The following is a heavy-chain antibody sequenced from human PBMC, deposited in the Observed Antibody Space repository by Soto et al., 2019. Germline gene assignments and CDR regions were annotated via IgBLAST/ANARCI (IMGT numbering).Heavy chain of an antibody. CDR1: GYTFTSYG. V-gene: IGHV1-18*01. CDR2: ISAYNGNT. CDR3: ARDRGRISLFGVVRREYYFDY. Sequence: QVQLVQSGAEVKKPGASVKVSCKASGYTFTSYGISWVRQAPGQGLEWMGWISAYNGNTNYAQKLQGRVTMTTDTSTSTANLELRSQRSDATAVYYCARDRGRISLFGVVRREYYFDYWGQGTLVTVSS. J-gene: IGHJ4*02. D-gene: IGHD3-3*01.